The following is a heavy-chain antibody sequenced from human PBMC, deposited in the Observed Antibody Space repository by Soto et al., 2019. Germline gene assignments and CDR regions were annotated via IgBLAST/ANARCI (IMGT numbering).Heavy chain of an antibody. J-gene: IGHJ4*02. Sequence: QVQLVQSGAEVMQPGSSVKVSCKPSGGTLTNFINYPINWVRQSPGQGLGWMGAIVPNIGTVNYAQKFQGRVTMTADKSTGTVYMELTSLRSDDSALYYCARRNTAGLLRDFDNWGQGTPVTVSS. V-gene: IGHV1-69*06. CDR2: IVPNIGTV. D-gene: IGHD6-19*01. CDR1: GGTLTNFINYP. CDR3: ARRNTAGLLRDFDN.